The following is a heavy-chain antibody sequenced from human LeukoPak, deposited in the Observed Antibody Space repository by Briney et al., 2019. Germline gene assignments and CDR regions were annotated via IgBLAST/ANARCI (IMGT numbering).Heavy chain of an antibody. CDR1: GFTFSNYF. CDR2: IASDGSHT. J-gene: IGHJ3*02. D-gene: IGHD2-21*02. Sequence: PGRSLRLSCAASGFTFSNYFMRWVRQAPGKGLEWVADIASDGSHTFYVESVKGRFTISRDNSKNTLYLQINSLRAEDTAVYFCARERQDTVIHSGAFDIWGQGTMVTVST. CDR3: ARERQDTVIHSGAFDI. V-gene: IGHV3-30*04.